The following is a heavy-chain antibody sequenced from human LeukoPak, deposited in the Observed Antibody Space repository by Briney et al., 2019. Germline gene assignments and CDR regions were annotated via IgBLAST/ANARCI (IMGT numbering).Heavy chain of an antibody. CDR2: ISSSGSTI. D-gene: IGHD4-17*01. CDR1: GFTFSSYE. Sequence: GGSLRPSCAASGFTFSSYEMNWVRQAPGKGLEWVSYISSSGSTIYYADSVKGRFTISRDNAKNSLYLQMNSLRAEDTAVYYCACPCGVTTTGYYYYGMDVWGKGTTVTVSS. J-gene: IGHJ6*04. V-gene: IGHV3-48*03. CDR3: ACPCGVTTTGYYYYGMDV.